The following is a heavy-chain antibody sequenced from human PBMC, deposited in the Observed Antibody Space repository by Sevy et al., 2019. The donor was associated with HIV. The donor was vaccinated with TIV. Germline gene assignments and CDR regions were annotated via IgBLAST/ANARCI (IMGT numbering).Heavy chain of an antibody. Sequence: ASVKVSCKVSGYTLTELSMHWVRQAPGKGLEWMGGFDPEDGETTYAQKFQGRVTMTEDTSTDTAYMELSSLRSEDTAVYYCATDLGTGSYYHYWGQGTLVTVSS. D-gene: IGHD3-10*01. V-gene: IGHV1-24*01. CDR2: FDPEDGET. CDR3: ATDLGTGSYYHY. CDR1: GYTLTELS. J-gene: IGHJ4*02.